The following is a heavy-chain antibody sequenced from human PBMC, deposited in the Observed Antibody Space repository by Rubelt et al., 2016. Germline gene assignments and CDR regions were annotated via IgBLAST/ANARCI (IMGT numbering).Heavy chain of an antibody. Sequence: PCKGLEWVAGMSYDGSKEYFADSVKGRFTISRDNSKNTLYLQMNSLRAEDTAVYYCAKDRRLDYWGQGTLVTVSS. V-gene: IGHV3-30*18. CDR3: AKDRRLDY. J-gene: IGHJ4*02. CDR2: MSYDGSKE.